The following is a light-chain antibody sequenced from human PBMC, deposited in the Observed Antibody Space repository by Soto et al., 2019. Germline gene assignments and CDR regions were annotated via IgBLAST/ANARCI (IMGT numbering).Light chain of an antibody. J-gene: IGLJ2*01. CDR2: EVS. CDR3: NSYTSSSTVV. CDR1: SSDIGGYKY. V-gene: IGLV2-14*01. Sequence: QSVLTQPASVSGSPGQSITISCTGTSSDIGGYKYVSWYQQHPGKAPKLMIYEVSNRPSGVSNRFSGSKSGNTASLTISGLQAEDEADYYCNSYTSSSTVVFGGGTKVTVL.